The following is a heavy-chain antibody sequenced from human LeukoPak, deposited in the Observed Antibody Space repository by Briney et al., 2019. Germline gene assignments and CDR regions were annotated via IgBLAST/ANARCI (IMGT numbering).Heavy chain of an antibody. Sequence: PGGSLRLSCAASGFTFSSYAMHWVRQAPGKGLEYVSAISSNGGSTYYANSVKGRFTISRDNSKNTLYLQMGSLRAEDMAVYYCARSEPYDYVYGFDYWGQGILVTVSS. J-gene: IGHJ4*02. CDR1: GFTFSSYA. CDR2: ISSNGGST. V-gene: IGHV3-64*01. D-gene: IGHD3-16*01. CDR3: ARSEPYDYVYGFDY.